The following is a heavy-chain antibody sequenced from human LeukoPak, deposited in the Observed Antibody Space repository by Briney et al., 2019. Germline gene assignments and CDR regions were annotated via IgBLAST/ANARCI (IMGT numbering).Heavy chain of an antibody. CDR2: ISYDGSNK. J-gene: IGHJ3*02. Sequence: GGSLRLSCTASGFAFSSYAIHWVRQAPGKGLEWVALISYDGSNKYYADSVKGRFTISRDNSKNTLYLQMNSLRIEDTAIYYCARVYAVGASSGAFDIWGQGTMVTVSP. CDR1: GFAFSSYA. CDR3: ARVYAVGASSGAFDI. V-gene: IGHV3-30-3*01. D-gene: IGHD1-26*01.